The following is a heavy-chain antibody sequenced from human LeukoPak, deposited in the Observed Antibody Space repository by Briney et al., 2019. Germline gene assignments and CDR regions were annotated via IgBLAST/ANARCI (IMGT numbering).Heavy chain of an antibody. V-gene: IGHV4-34*01. CDR3: ARPRSYDYVWGSYHRPFDY. Sequence: SETLSLTCAAYGGSFSGYYWSWIRQPPGKGLEWIGEINHSGSTNYNPSLKSRVTISVDTSKNQFSLKLSSVTAADTAVYYCARPRSYDYVWGSYHRPFDYWGQGTLVTVSS. J-gene: IGHJ4*02. CDR2: INHSGST. CDR1: GGSFSGYY. D-gene: IGHD3-16*02.